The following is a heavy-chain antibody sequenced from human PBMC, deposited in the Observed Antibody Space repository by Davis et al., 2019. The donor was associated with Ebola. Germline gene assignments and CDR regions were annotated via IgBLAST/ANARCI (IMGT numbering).Heavy chain of an antibody. CDR3: ARGYFGSGSYYTSSYYFDN. V-gene: IGHV1-3*01. Sequence: AASVKVSCKASGYSFTNYAMQWVRQAPGQSLEWIGWIKGVNGKTKYSQKFQGRVTMTRDTSTSTVYMELSSLRSDDTAVYFCARGYFGSGSYYTSSYYFDNWGQGTLVTVSS. J-gene: IGHJ4*02. CDR2: IKGVNGKT. D-gene: IGHD3-10*01. CDR1: GYSFTNYA.